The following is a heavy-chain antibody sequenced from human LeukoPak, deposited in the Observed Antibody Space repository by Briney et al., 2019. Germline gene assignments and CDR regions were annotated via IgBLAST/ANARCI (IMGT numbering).Heavy chain of an antibody. Sequence: PGGSLRLSCAASGFTFSSYAMSWVRQAPGKGLEWVSAISGSGGSTYYADSVKGRFTISRDNSKNTLYLQMNSLRAEDTAVYYCAKVDYVWGSYRPFDYWGKGTLVTVSS. CDR3: AKVDYVWGSYRPFDY. CDR1: GFTFSSYA. D-gene: IGHD3-16*02. V-gene: IGHV3-23*01. CDR2: ISGSGGST. J-gene: IGHJ4*02.